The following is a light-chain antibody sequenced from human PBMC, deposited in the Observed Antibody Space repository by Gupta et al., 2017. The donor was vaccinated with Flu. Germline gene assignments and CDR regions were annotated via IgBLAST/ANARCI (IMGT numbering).Light chain of an antibody. CDR2: ATS. CDR1: QSISSY. V-gene: IGKV1-39*01. Sequence: DIQMTQSPSSLPASVGDRVTITCRASQSISSYLNWYQQRPGKAPKLLIYATSSLQSGVPSRFSGSGSGTDFTLTISSLQPEDFATYYCQQSYSTPWTFGQGTRLEIK. CDR3: QQSYSTPWT. J-gene: IGKJ5*01.